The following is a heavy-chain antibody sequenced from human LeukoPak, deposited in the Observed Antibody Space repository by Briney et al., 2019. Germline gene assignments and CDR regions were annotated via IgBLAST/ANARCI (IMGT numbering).Heavy chain of an antibody. D-gene: IGHD3-22*01. CDR1: GGSISSYY. CDR2: IYYSGST. Sequence: SETLSLTCTVSGGSISSYYWSWIRQPPGKGLGWSGSIYYSGSTNYNPSLKSRVTISVDTSKNQFSLKLSSVTAADTAVYYCARDTEDSHFDYWGQGTLVTVSS. V-gene: IGHV4-59*01. CDR3: ARDTEDSHFDY. J-gene: IGHJ4*02.